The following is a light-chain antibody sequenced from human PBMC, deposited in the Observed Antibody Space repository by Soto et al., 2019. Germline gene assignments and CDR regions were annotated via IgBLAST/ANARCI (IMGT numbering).Light chain of an antibody. Sequence: EIVLTQSPGTLSLSPGERATLSCRASQSISSNYLAWYQQKPGQAPRLLIYGASSRATGIPDRFSSSGSGTDFTLTISRLEPEDFAVYYCQHYTSSPWTFGQGTRVEIK. CDR1: QSISSNY. CDR3: QHYTSSPWT. J-gene: IGKJ1*01. V-gene: IGKV3-20*01. CDR2: GAS.